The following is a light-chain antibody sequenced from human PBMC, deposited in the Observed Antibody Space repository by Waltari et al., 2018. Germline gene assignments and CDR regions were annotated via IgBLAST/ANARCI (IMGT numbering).Light chain of an antibody. Sequence: EIVLTQSPVPLSLSPGEGATLSCKTSQSVGSFLAWYQQRPCQAPRLLIYDASLRATGIPTRFSGSGSGTDFTLTISSLESEDFAVYYCQQRNSWPLTFGPGTTV. CDR2: DAS. V-gene: IGKV3-11*01. CDR1: QSVGSF. J-gene: IGKJ3*01. CDR3: QQRNSWPLT.